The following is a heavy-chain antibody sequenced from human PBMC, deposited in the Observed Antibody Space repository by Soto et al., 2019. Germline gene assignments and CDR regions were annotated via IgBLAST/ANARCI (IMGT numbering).Heavy chain of an antibody. J-gene: IGHJ4*02. V-gene: IGHV4-4*02. D-gene: IGHD3-22*01. CDR1: GGSISSSNW. CDR3: ARGGYYIGRDFDY. CDR2: IYHSGST. Sequence: LETLSLTCAVSGGSISSSNWWSWVRQPPGKGLEWIGEIYHSGSTNYNPSLKSRVTISVDKSKNQFSLKLSSVTAADTAVYYCARGGYYIGRDFDYWGQGTLVTVS.